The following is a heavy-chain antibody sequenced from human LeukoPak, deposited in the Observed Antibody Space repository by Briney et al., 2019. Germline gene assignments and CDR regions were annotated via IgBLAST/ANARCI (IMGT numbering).Heavy chain of an antibody. J-gene: IGHJ4*02. V-gene: IGHV3-23*01. CDR2: LIGSSGST. CDR1: GFTSTNYA. D-gene: IGHD5-12*01. CDR3: AKGAYDYIEIAYFDS. Sequence: GGSLRLSCAASGFTSTNYAMNWVRQAPGKGLEWVSVLIGSSGSTDYADSVKGRFTISRDISKNTLFQQMNSLRAEDTAICYCAKGAYDYIEIAYFDSWGQGTLVTVSS.